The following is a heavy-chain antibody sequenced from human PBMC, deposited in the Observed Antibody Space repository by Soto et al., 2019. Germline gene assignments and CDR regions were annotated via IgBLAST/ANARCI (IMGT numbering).Heavy chain of an antibody. CDR1: GFTFSSYW. CDR2: INSDGSST. V-gene: IGHV3-74*01. J-gene: IGHJ4*02. CDR3: ARDIGYCSGGGCYLWNYFDY. Sequence: PGGSLRLSCAASGFTFSSYWMHWVRQAPGKGLVWVSRINSDGSSTSYADSVKGRFTISRDNAKNTLYLQMNSLRAEDTAVYYCARDIGYCSGGGCYLWNYFDYWGQGTLVTSPQ. D-gene: IGHD2-15*01.